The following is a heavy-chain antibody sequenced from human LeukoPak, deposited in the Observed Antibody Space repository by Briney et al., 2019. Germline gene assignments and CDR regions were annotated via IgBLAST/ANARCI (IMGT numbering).Heavy chain of an antibody. J-gene: IGHJ6*02. D-gene: IGHD6-19*01. Sequence: PGGSLRLSCAASGNTVNSTYISWVRQAPGKGLEWVSVAYSDGNTYYAGSVKGRFTISRDNSKNTLFLQMNSLRAEDTAVYYCARLFGSGWPGYFYYAMDVWGQGTTVAVSS. CDR2: AYSDGNT. CDR1: GNTVNSTY. CDR3: ARLFGSGWPGYFYYAMDV. V-gene: IGHV3-66*04.